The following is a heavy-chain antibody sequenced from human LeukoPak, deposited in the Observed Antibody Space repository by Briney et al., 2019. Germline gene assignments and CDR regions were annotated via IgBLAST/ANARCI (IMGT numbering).Heavy chain of an antibody. V-gene: IGHV1-69*04. CDR2: IIPIFGIA. CDR3: ARDSYDSPTFDP. J-gene: IGHJ5*02. D-gene: IGHD3-16*01. CDR1: GGTFSSYA. Sequence: SVKVSCKASGGTFSSYAISWVRQAPGQGLEWMGRIIPIFGIANYAQKFQGRVTITADKSTSTAYMELSSLRSEDTAVYYCARDSYDSPTFDPWGQGTLVTVSS.